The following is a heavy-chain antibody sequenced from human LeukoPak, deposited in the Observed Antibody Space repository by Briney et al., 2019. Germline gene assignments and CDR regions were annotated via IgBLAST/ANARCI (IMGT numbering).Heavy chain of an antibody. CDR2: IISKAYGGTT. CDR3: TRCSGGSCYSYLDY. CDR1: GFTLGDYA. D-gene: IGHD2-15*01. J-gene: IGHJ4*02. V-gene: IGHV3-49*04. Sequence: GGSLRLSCTASGFTLGDYAVRWVRQGPGEGLEWVGFIISKAYGGTTEYAASVKGRFTISRDDSKSIAYLQMNSLKTEDTAVYYCTRCSGGSCYSYLDYWGQGTLVTVSS.